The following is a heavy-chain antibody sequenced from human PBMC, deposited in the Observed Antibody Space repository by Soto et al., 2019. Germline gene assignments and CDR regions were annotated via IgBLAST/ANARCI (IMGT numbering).Heavy chain of an antibody. CDR1: GGSISTRSYY. Sequence: EPLSLTFTFSGGSISTRSYYWRWIRQPPGKGLEWIGSIYYSGSTYYNPSLKSRVTISVDTSKNQFSLKLSSVTAADTAVYYCARRQSSSWYGLWGQGTLVTVS. CDR3: ARRQSSSWYGL. V-gene: IGHV4-39*01. D-gene: IGHD6-13*01. J-gene: IGHJ4*02. CDR2: IYYSGST.